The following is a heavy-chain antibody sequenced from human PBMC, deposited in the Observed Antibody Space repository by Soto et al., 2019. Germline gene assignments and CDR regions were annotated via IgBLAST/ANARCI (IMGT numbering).Heavy chain of an antibody. V-gene: IGHV1-69*13. D-gene: IGHD2-21*02. CDR3: ARYCGGDCYSFDYYYYGMDV. J-gene: IGHJ6*02. Sequence: SVTVCCASSGCSFSSYAISCVRQAPGQGLEWMGGIIPIFGTANYAQKFQGRVTITADESTSTAYMELSSLRSEDTAVYYCARYCGGDCYSFDYYYYGMDVWGQGTTVTVSS. CDR2: IIPIFGTA. CDR1: GCSFSSYA.